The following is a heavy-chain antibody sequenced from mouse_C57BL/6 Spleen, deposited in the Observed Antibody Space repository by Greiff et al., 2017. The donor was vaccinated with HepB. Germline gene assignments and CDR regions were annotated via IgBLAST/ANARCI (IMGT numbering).Heavy chain of an antibody. CDR1: GYSITSGYY. CDR3: ARDLHYYGSSLFDY. Sequence: EVQLQESGPGLVKPSQSLSLTCSVTGYSITSGYYWNWIRQFPGNKLEWMGYISYDGSNNYNPSLKNRISITRDTSKNQFFLKLNSVTTEDTATYYCARDLHYYGSSLFDYWGQGTTLTVSS. J-gene: IGHJ2*01. V-gene: IGHV3-6*01. D-gene: IGHD1-1*01. CDR2: ISYDGSN.